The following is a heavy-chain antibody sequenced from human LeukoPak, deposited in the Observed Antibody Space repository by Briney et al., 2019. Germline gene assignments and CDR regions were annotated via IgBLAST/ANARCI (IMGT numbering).Heavy chain of an antibody. Sequence: GGSLRLSCAASGFTFSSYAMSWVRQAPGKGLEWVSSISGSGGSTYYADSVKGRFTISRDNSKNTLYLQMNSLRAEDTAVYYCAKQPGSVVDSSGSLSRHWGQGTLVSVSS. CDR2: ISGSGGST. D-gene: IGHD3-22*01. CDR3: AKQPGSVVDSSGSLSRH. CDR1: GFTFSSYA. J-gene: IGHJ4*02. V-gene: IGHV3-23*01.